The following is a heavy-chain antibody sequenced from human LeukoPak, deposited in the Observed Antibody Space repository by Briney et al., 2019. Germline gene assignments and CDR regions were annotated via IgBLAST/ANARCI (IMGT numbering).Heavy chain of an antibody. CDR3: ARDAGGSLDP. CDR1: GFAFSGDS. CDR2: IRNKANSYII. V-gene: IGHV3-72*01. Sequence: GYVSRSTAASGFAFSGDSMEWVGQAPGMELEWVGLIRNKANSYIIEDAATVRGRFTISRDDSKNLLFLQMNSLRAEDTAVYYCARDAGGSLDPWGQGTLVTVSS. D-gene: IGHD1-26*01. J-gene: IGHJ5*02.